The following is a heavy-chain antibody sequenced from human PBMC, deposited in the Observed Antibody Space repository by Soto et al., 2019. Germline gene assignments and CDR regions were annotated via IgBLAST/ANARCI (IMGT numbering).Heavy chain of an antibody. CDR2: IYHSGST. Sequence: PSETLSLTCAVSGYSISSGYYWGWIRQPPGXGLEWIGSIYHSGSTYYNPSLKSRVTISVDTSKNQFSLKLSSVTAADTAVYYCARALLWFGELKVGNYYYGMDVWGQGTTVTVSS. J-gene: IGHJ6*02. V-gene: IGHV4-38-2*01. D-gene: IGHD3-10*01. CDR1: GYSISSGYY. CDR3: ARALLWFGELKVGNYYYGMDV.